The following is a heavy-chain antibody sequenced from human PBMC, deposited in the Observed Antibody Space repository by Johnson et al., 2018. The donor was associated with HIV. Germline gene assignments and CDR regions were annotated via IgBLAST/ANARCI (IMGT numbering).Heavy chain of an antibody. CDR1: GFTFRSNA. CDR2: TTYDGRNK. J-gene: IGHJ3*02. D-gene: IGHD6-19*01. V-gene: IGHV3-30*04. CDR3: VRDQGSGWPTNAFDI. Sequence: QVQLVESGGAVVQPGRSLRVSCAALGFTFRSNAMHWVRQAPGKGLEWVAVTTYDGRNKYYADFVKGRFIISRDNSKNMTNLQMNGLSGEDTADYYCVRDQGSGWPTNAFDIWGQGTRVTVSS.